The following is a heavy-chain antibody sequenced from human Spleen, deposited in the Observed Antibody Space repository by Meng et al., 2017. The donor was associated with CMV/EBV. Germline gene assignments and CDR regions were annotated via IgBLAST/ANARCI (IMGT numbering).Heavy chain of an antibody. CDR2: FYYSGNT. CDR1: GGSISSSSYY. D-gene: IGHD2-2*01. Sequence: SETLSLTCTVSGGSISSSSYYWGWVRQPPGKGLEWIGSFYYSGNTYYNPSLKNRVTMSIDTAKNHFSLNLRSVTAADTAVYFCARDWDIEVVPAATLDAFNLWGQGAMVTVSS. J-gene: IGHJ3*01. V-gene: IGHV4-39*02. CDR3: ARDWDIEVVPAATLDAFNL.